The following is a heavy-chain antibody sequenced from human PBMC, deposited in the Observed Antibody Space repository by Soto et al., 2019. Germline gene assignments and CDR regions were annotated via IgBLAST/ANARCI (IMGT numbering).Heavy chain of an antibody. CDR1: GFTFSSYA. CDR3: ERGGILWCGELLYTEGGYYFDY. D-gene: IGHD3-10*01. J-gene: IGHJ4*02. Sequence: QVQLVASGGGVVQPGRSLRLSCAASGFTFSSYAMHWVRQAPGKGLEWVAVISYDGSNKYYEDYVKGRFTISRDNSKHTLYQQLNRLRAEDSVVYYCERGGILWCGELLYTEGGYYFDYWGQGTLVTVSS. V-gene: IGHV3-30-3*01. CDR2: ISYDGSNK.